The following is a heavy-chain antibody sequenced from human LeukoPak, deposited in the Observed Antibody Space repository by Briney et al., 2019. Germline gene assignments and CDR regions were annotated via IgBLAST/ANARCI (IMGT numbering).Heavy chain of an antibody. CDR3: ARQWGWFTSGWWLDTLDV. Sequence: GGSLRLSCVASGFSFSTSWMNWVRQAPGKGLEWVANIKEDGSVKNYMDSVKGRFTISRDNAKNSLYLEINCLRAEDTAVYYCARQWGWFTSGWWLDTLDVWGQGSTVIVSS. J-gene: IGHJ3*01. CDR2: IKEDGSVK. CDR1: GFSFSTSW. V-gene: IGHV3-7*01. D-gene: IGHD6-19*01.